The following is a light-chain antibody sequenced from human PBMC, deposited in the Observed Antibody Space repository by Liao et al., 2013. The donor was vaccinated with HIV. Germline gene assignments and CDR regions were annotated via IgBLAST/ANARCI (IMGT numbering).Light chain of an antibody. J-gene: IGLJ3*02. CDR3: HTWDTNSWV. CDR2: EDT. V-gene: IGLV3-21*01. CDR1: SIGSKS. Sequence: SYELTQSPSVSVAPGKTATISCGGDSIGSKSVHWYQQKPGQAPALVIYEDTKRPSGIPERFSGSNSGNTATLTISGTQALDEADYYCHTWDTNSWVFGGGTKLMVL.